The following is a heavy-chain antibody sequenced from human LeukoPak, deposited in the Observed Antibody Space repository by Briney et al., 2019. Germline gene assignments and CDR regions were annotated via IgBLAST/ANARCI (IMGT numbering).Heavy chain of an antibody. CDR1: GYTFTSYA. CDR2: INAGNGNT. V-gene: IGHV1-3*01. D-gene: IGHD1-26*01. Sequence: ASVKVSCKASGYTFTSYAMHRVRQAPGQRLEWMGWINAGNGNTKYSQKFQGRVTITRDTSASTAYMELSSLRSEDTAVYYCAREERHSGSYSPDYYYYGMDVWGQGTTVTVSS. CDR3: AREERHSGSYSPDYYYYGMDV. J-gene: IGHJ6*02.